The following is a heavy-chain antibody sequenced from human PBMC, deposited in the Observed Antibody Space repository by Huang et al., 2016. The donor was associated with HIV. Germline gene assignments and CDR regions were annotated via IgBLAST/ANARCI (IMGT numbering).Heavy chain of an antibody. CDR3: ARGDSGWSYDAFNI. J-gene: IGHJ3*02. V-gene: IGHV1-18*01. CDR1: GYSLTSYD. Sequence: QVQLVQSGAELKKPGASVRVSCKASGYSLTSYDINGVRLAPGQGPEWMGWINMNNGNTEYAQNFQGRVTMTTDTSTNTAYMELRSLRSDDTAVYYCARGDSGWSYDAFNIWGQGTMVTVSS. CDR2: INMNNGNT. D-gene: IGHD6-19*01.